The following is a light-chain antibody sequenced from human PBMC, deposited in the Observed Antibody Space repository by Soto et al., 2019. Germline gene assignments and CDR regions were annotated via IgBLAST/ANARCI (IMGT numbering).Light chain of an antibody. Sequence: QSALTQPASVSGSPGQSITIFCTGTSSDVGGYNYVSWYQQHPGSAPKLMIYDVSSRPSGVSNRFSGSKSGNTASLTISGLQAEDEADYYCSSYTSSFELAVFGSGTKLTVL. CDR2: DVS. V-gene: IGLV2-14*03. CDR3: SSYTSSFELAV. CDR1: SSDVGGYNY. J-gene: IGLJ1*01.